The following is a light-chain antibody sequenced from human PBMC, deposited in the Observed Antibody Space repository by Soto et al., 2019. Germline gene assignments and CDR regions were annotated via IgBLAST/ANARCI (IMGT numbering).Light chain of an antibody. CDR3: MQALQTPRT. CDR1: PMFLHSNGYNY. J-gene: IGKJ1*01. CDR2: LAY. V-gene: IGKV2-28*01. Sequence: DIVVTKTPLPLPVPPGKPPSTSPGHGPMFLHSNGYNYLDWYLQKPGQSPQLLIYLAYNRASGVPDRFSGRGSGTDFTLKISRVEAEDVGVYYCMQALQTPRTFGQGAKVDIK.